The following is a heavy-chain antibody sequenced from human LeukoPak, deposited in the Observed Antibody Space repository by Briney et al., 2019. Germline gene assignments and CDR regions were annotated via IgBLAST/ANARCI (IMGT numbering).Heavy chain of an antibody. CDR3: ARGAAAGPPYYYYYMDV. V-gene: IGHV4-39*01. D-gene: IGHD6-13*01. J-gene: IGHJ6*03. CDR1: GGSISSSSYY. CDR2: IYYSGST. Sequence: PSETLSLTCTVSGGSISSSSYYWGWLRQPPGKGLEWIGSIYYSGSTYYNPSLKSRVTISVDTSKNQFSLKLSSVTAADTAVYYCARGAAAGPPYYYYYMDVWGKGTTVTVSS.